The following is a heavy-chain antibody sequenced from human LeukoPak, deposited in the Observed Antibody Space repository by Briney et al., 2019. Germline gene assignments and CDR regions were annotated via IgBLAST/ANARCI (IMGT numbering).Heavy chain of an antibody. CDR3: AKALTGTTNYYYGMDV. CDR1: GFTFDDYA. CDR2: ISGDGGST. D-gene: IGHD1-20*01. V-gene: IGHV3-43*02. Sequence: PGGSLRLSCAASGFTFDDYAMHWVHQAPGEGLECVSLISGDGGSTYYADSVKGRFTISRDNSKNSLYLQMNSLRTEDTALYYCAKALTGTTNYYYGMDVWGQGTTVTVSS. J-gene: IGHJ6*02.